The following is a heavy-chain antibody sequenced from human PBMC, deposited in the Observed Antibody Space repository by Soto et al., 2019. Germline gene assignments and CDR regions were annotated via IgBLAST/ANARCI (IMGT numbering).Heavy chain of an antibody. V-gene: IGHV3-48*03. CDR1: GFTFSSYE. CDR2: ISSSGSTI. CDR3: ARSRNDFWEKRPTGGCMDV. D-gene: IGHD3-3*01. Sequence: PGGSLRLSCAASGFTFSSYEMNWVRQAPGKGLEWVSYISSSGSTIYYADSVKGRFTISRDNAKNSLYLQMNSLRAEDTAVYYCARSRNDFWEKRPTGGCMDVWGQGTTVTVSS. J-gene: IGHJ6*02.